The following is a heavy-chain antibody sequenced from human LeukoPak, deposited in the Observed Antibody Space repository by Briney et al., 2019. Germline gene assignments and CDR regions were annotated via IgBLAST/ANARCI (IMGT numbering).Heavy chain of an antibody. CDR3: ARDNAGTTDS. V-gene: IGHV4-59*01. CDR1: GGSISSYY. D-gene: IGHD2/OR15-2a*01. CDR2: IYYSGST. Sequence: SETQSLTCTVSGGSISSYYWSWIRQPPGKGLEWIGYIYYSGSTNYNPSLKSRVTISVDTSKNQFSLKLSSVTAADTAVYYCARDNAGTTDSWGQGTLVTVSS. J-gene: IGHJ4*02.